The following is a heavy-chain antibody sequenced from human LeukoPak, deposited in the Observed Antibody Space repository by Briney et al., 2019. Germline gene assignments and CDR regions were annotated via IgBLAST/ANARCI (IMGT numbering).Heavy chain of an antibody. J-gene: IGHJ4*02. CDR1: GGSFSGYY. V-gene: IGHV4-34*01. CDR3: ASEGGSGSYYNSDY. D-gene: IGHD3-10*01. CDR2: INHSGST. Sequence: PAETLSLTYALYGGSFSGYYWSWIRQPPGKGLEWIGEINHSGSTNYNPSLKSRVTISVDTSKNQFSLKLSSVTAADTAVYYCASEGGSGSYYNSDYWGQGTLVTVSS.